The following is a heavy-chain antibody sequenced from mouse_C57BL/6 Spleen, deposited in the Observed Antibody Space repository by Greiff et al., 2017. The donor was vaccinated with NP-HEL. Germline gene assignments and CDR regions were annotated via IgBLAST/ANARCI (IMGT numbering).Heavy chain of an antibody. V-gene: IGHV1-62-2*01. CDR3: ARHEDDLIYYYGSGGYFDV. CDR2: FYPGSGSI. D-gene: IGHD1-1*01. Sequence: QVQLKESGAELVKPGASVKLSCKASGYTFTEYTIHWVKQRSGQGLEWIGWFYPGSGSIKYNEKFKDKATLTADKSSSTVYMELSRLTSEDAAVYFCARHEDDLIYYYGSGGYFDVWGTGTTVTVSS. J-gene: IGHJ1*03. CDR1: GYTFTEYT.